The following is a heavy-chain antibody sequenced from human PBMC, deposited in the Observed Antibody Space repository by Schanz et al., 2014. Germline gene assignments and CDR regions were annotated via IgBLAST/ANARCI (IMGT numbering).Heavy chain of an antibody. V-gene: IGHV3-30*04. CDR3: ARGPSRGTYYYGMDV. D-gene: IGHD2-2*01. Sequence: QVQLVESGGGVVQPGRSLRLSCAASGFTFSSYAMRWVRQAPGKGLEWVALSSYDVSIKDYSDSVKGRFTISRDNSKDTLYLQMNSLRDEDTAVYYCARGPSRGTYYYGMDVWGQGTTVIVSS. J-gene: IGHJ6*02. CDR2: SSYDVSIK. CDR1: GFTFSSYA.